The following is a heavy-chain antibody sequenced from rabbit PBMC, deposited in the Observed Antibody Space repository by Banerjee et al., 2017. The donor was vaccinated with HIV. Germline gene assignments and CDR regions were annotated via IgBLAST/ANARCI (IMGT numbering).Heavy chain of an antibody. V-gene: IGHV1S45*01. CDR3: ARDLAGVIGWNFNL. J-gene: IGHJ4*01. CDR1: GIDFSSSYY. CDR2: VYFGDSGST. D-gene: IGHD4-1*01. Sequence: QEQVEESGGDLVKPEGSLTLTCKASGIDFSSSYYMCWVRQAPGKGLEWIGCVYFGDSGSTWYASWAKGRFTISKTSSTTVTLQMTSLTAADTATYFCARDLAGVIGWNFNLWGPGTLVTVS.